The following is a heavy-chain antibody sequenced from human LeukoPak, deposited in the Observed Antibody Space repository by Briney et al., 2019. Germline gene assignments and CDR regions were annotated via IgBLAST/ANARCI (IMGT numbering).Heavy chain of an antibody. CDR2: ISPSGGST. V-gene: IGHV1-46*01. CDR3: ARDGIYYYDSSGCDI. Sequence: ASVKVSCKASGYTFTSYYMHWVRQAPGQGLEWMGIISPSGGSTSYAQKFQGRVTMTRDTSTSTVYMELSSLRSEDTAVYYCARDGIYYYDSSGCDIWGQGTMVTVSS. J-gene: IGHJ3*02. D-gene: IGHD3-22*01. CDR1: GYTFTSYY.